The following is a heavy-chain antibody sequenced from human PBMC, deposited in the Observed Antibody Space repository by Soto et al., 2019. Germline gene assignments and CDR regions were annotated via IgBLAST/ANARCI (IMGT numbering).Heavy chain of an antibody. Sequence: ASVKVSCKASGYTFTTYGISWVRQAPGQGLEWMGWISGYNGHTKYAQKFQGRVTMTTDTSTSTVYMELRRLRSDDTAVYYCARGSQGIAVAGTFWDYWGQGTLVTVSS. J-gene: IGHJ4*02. V-gene: IGHV1-18*01. CDR1: GYTFTTYG. CDR3: ARGSQGIAVAGTFWDY. CDR2: ISGYNGHT. D-gene: IGHD6-19*01.